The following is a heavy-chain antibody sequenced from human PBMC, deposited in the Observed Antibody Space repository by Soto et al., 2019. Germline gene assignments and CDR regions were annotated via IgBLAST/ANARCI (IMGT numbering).Heavy chain of an antibody. CDR2: MNLNSGNT. CDR1: GYTFTSYD. J-gene: IGHJ6*03. Sequence: VQLVQSGAEVKKPGASVKVSCKASGYTFTSYDINWVRQATGQGLERMGWMNLNSGNTGYAQKFQGRVTMTRNTSISTAYMGLSSLRTEDTAVYYCTTVIHYYYYYMNIAGKGTTVTVS. CDR3: TTVIHYYYYYMNI. V-gene: IGHV1-8*01.